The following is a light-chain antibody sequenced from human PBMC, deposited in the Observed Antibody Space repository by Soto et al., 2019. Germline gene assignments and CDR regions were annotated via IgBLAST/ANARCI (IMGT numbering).Light chain of an antibody. CDR2: DAS. CDR3: QQRSNWPPSWT. CDR1: QSVSSY. J-gene: IGKJ1*01. V-gene: IGKV3-11*01. Sequence: EIVLTQSPATLSLSPGERATLSCRASQSVSSYLAWYQQKPGQAPRLLIYDASNMATGIPARFSGSGSGTDFTLTISSLAPEDFAVYYCQQRSNWPPSWTFGQGTKVEIK.